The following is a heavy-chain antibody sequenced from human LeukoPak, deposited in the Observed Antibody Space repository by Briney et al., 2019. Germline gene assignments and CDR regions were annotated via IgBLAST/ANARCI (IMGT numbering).Heavy chain of an antibody. CDR3: AKESTMAYVADS. D-gene: IGHD3-10*01. V-gene: IGHV3-64*04. Sequence: PGGSLRLSCAASGFTFSSYAMHWVRQAPGKGLEYVSAISSNGGSTYYADSVKGRFTISRDNSKNTLYLQMDSLRAEDTAVYYCAKESTMAYVADSWGQGTLVTVSS. CDR1: GFTFSSYA. CDR2: ISSNGGST. J-gene: IGHJ4*02.